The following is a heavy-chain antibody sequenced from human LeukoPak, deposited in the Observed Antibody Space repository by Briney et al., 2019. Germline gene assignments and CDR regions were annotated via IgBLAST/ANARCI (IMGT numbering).Heavy chain of an antibody. CDR3: ARGPDYGGKIDDAFDI. CDR2: IYYSGST. V-gene: IGHV4-39*01. Sequence: PSETLSLTCTVSGGSISSSSYYWGWIRQPPGKGLEWIGSIYYSGSTYYNPSLKSRVTTSVDTSKNQFSLKLSSVTAADTAVYNCARGPDYGGKIDDAFDIWGQGTMVTVSS. CDR1: GGSISSSSYY. J-gene: IGHJ3*02. D-gene: IGHD4-23*01.